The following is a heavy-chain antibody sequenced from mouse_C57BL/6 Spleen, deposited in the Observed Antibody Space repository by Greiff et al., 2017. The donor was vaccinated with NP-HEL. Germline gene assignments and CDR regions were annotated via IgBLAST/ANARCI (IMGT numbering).Heavy chain of an antibody. CDR2: IYPGDGDT. CDR1: GYAFSSYW. V-gene: IGHV1-80*01. J-gene: IGHJ4*01. Sequence: QVQLQQSGAELVKPGASVKISCKASGYAFSSYWMNWVKQRPGKGLEWIGQIYPGDGDTNYNGKFKGKATLTADKSSSTAYMQLSSLTSEDSAVYFCARPELRYAMDYWGQGTSVTVSS. CDR3: ARPELRYAMDY.